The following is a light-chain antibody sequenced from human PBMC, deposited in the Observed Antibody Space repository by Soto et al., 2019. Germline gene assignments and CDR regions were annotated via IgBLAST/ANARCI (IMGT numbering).Light chain of an antibody. Sequence: QTVVTQEPSLTVSPGGTVTLTCASSTGAVTSGYYPNWFQQKPGQAPRALIYSTSYKHSWTPARFSGSLLGGKAALTLSGVQPADEAEYYCLLCCGGAQGVFGGGTKFTVL. CDR1: TGAVTSGYY. CDR2: STS. V-gene: IGLV7-43*01. CDR3: LLCCGGAQGV. J-gene: IGLJ2*01.